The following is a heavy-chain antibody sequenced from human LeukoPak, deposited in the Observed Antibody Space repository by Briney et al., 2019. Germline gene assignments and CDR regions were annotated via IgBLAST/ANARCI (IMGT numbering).Heavy chain of an antibody. D-gene: IGHD3-9*01. V-gene: IGHV3-11*01. J-gene: IGHJ4*02. Sequence: RGSLRLSRAASGFTFSDYYMSWLRQAPGKGLARVSYISSSGSTIYYADSVKGRFTISRDNAKNSLYLQMNSLRAEDTAVYYCARPQYYDILTGFDYWGQGTLVTVSS. CDR3: ARPQYYDILTGFDY. CDR2: ISSSGSTI. CDR1: GFTFSDYY.